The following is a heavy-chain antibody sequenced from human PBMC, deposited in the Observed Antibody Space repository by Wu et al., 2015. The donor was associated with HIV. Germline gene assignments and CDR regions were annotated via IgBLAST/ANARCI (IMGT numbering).Heavy chain of an antibody. J-gene: IGHJ3*02. V-gene: IGHV1-46*03. D-gene: IGHD1-1*01. CDR3: ANRNXIGNMEAFDI. CDR2: INPSENRV. Sequence: VQSGAEVKKPGASVKVSCKISGYTLSKLSVHWVRQAPGKGLEWMGVINPSENRVSYAQRFQGRVTMTRDTSTSTVYMELSSLRSEDTAVYFCANRNXIGNMEAFDIWGQGTKVIVSS. CDR1: GYTLSKLS.